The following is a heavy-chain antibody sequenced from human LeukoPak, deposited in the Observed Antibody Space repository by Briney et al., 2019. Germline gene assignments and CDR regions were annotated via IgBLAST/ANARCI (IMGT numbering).Heavy chain of an antibody. V-gene: IGHV3-30-3*01. CDR1: GFTFSSYA. J-gene: IGHJ4*02. Sequence: SGGSLRLSCTASGFTFSSYAMHWVRQAPGKGLEWVAVISYDGSNKYYADSVKGRFTISRDNSKNTLYLQMNSLRVEGTAVYYCARDGYIVVVTAIRGDYFDYWGQGTLVTVSS. D-gene: IGHD2-21*02. CDR3: ARDGYIVVVTAIRGDYFDY. CDR2: ISYDGSNK.